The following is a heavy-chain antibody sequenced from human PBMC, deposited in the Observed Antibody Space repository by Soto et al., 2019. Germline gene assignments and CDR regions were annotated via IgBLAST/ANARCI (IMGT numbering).Heavy chain of an antibody. D-gene: IGHD2-2*02. CDR3: ARRPAAIGFWFDP. Sequence: ASVKVSCKASGYTFTSYDINWVRQATGQGLEWMGWMNPKSGNTGYAQKFQGRVTMTRNTSISTAYMELSSLRSEDTAVYYCARRPAAIGFWFDPWGQGTLVTVSS. V-gene: IGHV1-8*01. J-gene: IGHJ5*02. CDR1: GYTFTSYD. CDR2: MNPKSGNT.